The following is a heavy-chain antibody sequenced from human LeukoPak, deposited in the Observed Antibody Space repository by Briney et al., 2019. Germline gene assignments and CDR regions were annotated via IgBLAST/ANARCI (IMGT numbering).Heavy chain of an antibody. CDR3: ARGLMVHARRPEADFDY. V-gene: IGHV3-21*01. D-gene: IGHD2-8*01. CDR2: ISSSSSYI. J-gene: IGHJ4*02. CDR1: GFTFSSYS. Sequence: GGSLRLSCAASGFTFSSYSMNWVRQAPGKGLEWVSSISSSSSYIYYADSVKGRFTISRDNAKNSLFLQLNSLRAEDTAVYYCARGLMVHARRPEADFDYWGQGSLVIVSS.